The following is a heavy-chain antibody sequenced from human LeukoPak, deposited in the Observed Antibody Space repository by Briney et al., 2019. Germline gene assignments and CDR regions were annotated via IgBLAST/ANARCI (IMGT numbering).Heavy chain of an antibody. CDR1: GFIFSNYA. CDR2: ISSSSSYI. J-gene: IGHJ3*02. V-gene: IGHV3-21*01. D-gene: IGHD1-26*01. CDR3: ASEGVGATLSDAFDI. Sequence: GGSLRLSCAASGFIFSNYALAWVRQAPGKGLEWVSSISSSSSYIYYADSVKGRFTISRDNAKNSLYLQMNSLRAEDTAVYYCASEGVGATLSDAFDIWGQGTMVTVSS.